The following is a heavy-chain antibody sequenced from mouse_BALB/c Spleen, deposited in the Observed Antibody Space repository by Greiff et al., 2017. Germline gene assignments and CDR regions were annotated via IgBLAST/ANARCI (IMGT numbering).Heavy chain of an antibody. D-gene: IGHD2-14*01. CDR1: GFSLTSYG. CDR3: ARDPRYDEGYAMDY. V-gene: IGHV2-9*02. J-gene: IGHJ4*01. Sequence: VMLVESGPGLVAPSQSLSITCTVSGFSLTSYGVHWVRQPPGKGLEWLGVIWAGGSTNYNSALMSRLSISKDNSKSQVFLKMNSLQTDDTAMYYCARDPRYDEGYAMDYWGQGTSVTVSS. CDR2: IWAGGST.